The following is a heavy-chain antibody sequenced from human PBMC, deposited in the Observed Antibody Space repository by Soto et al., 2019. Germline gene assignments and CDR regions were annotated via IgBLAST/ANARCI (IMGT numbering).Heavy chain of an antibody. D-gene: IGHD2-2*01. CDR3: AGGDCSSTSCYAGVLDWYFDL. V-gene: IGHV4-34*01. J-gene: IGHJ2*01. CDR1: GGSFSGYY. Sequence: QVQLQQWGAGLLKPSETLSLTCAVYGGSFSGYYWSWIRQPPGKGLEWIGEINHSGSTNYNPSLKSRVTRSVDTSKHQFSLKLSSVTAADTAVYYCAGGDCSSTSCYAGVLDWYFDLWGRGTLVTVSS. CDR2: INHSGST.